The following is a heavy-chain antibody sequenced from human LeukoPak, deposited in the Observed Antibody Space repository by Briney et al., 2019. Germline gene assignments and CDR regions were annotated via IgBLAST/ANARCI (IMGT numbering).Heavy chain of an antibody. CDR3: ASPWGRWFGELIWYFDL. CDR1: GYTFTAYY. V-gene: IGHV1-2*02. Sequence: ASVKVSCKASGYTFTAYYIHWVRQAPGQGLEWMGWINPNSGGTNYAQRFQGRVTMTRDTSITTAYMELSGLRSDDTAVYYCASPWGRWFGELIWYFDLWGRGTLVTVPS. D-gene: IGHD3-10*01. CDR2: INPNSGGT. J-gene: IGHJ2*01.